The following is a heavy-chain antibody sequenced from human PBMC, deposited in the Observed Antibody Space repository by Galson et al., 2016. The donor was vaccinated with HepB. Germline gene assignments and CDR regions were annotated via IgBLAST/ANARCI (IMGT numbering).Heavy chain of an antibody. CDR1: GGSISSADYY. V-gene: IGHV4-31*03. Sequence: TLSLTCTVSGGSISSADYYWSWIRQHAGKGLEWIGYIYYSGSTYYNPSLKSRVTMSIDTSKNQFSLKMTSVTAADTAVHYCARGYSYGGGIYWGRGTLVTVSS. D-gene: IGHD5-18*01. CDR2: IYYSGST. J-gene: IGHJ1*01. CDR3: ARGYSYGGGIY.